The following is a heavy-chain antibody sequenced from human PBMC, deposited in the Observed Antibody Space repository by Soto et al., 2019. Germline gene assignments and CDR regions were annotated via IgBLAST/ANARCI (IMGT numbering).Heavy chain of an antibody. J-gene: IGHJ3*01. CDR1: GFTFSDYY. D-gene: IGHD3-22*01. CDR2: ISSSSTI. V-gene: IGHV3-11*01. CDR3: ARGLKIRHDAFDL. Sequence: GSLRLSCAASGFTFSDYYMNWVRQAPGKGLEWVSSISSSSTIYYADSVKGRFTISRDNSKNTLYLQMDSLRAEDTAVYFCARGLKIRHDAFDLWGPGTMVTVSS.